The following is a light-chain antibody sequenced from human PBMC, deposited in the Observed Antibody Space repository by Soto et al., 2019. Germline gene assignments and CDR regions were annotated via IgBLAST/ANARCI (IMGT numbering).Light chain of an antibody. J-gene: IGKJ1*01. CDR2: DAS. CDR1: QSISSW. CDR3: QQYNSYSQT. Sequence: DIQMTQSPSTLSASVGDRVTITCRASQSISSWLAWYQQKPGKAPKLLIYDASSLESGVPSRFSGSGSGTEITLTIRSLQPDDFATYYCQQYNSYSQTFGQGTKVEIK. V-gene: IGKV1-5*01.